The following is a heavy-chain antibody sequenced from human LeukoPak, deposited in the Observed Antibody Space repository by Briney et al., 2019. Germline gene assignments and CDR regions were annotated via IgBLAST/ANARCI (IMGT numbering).Heavy chain of an antibody. V-gene: IGHV3-49*04. CDR2: IRSKDYGGTT. D-gene: IGHD5/OR15-5a*01. CDR1: GFTFSSYA. Sequence: PGGSLRLSCAASGFTFSSYAMSWVRQAPGKGLEWVGFIRSKDYGGTTDYAASVKGRFTISRDDSKSIAYLQMNSLKTEDTAVYYCTRSPYLHYYFYYMDVWGKGTTVTVSS. CDR3: TRSPYLHYYFYYMDV. J-gene: IGHJ6*03.